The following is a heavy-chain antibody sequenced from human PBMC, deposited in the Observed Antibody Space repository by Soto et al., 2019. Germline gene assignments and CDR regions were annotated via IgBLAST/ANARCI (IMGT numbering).Heavy chain of an antibody. J-gene: IGHJ4*02. D-gene: IGHD6-19*01. V-gene: IGHV3-73*01. CDR1: GFTFGGSA. Sequence: QAGGSLRLSCAASGFTFGGSAMHWVRQASGKGLEWVGHIRSKTNSYATAYAESVKGRFTISRDDSMNTAYLQMNSLKTEDTAVYFCTRQTDAVQWLVVPTDYNFDYSGQGTLVTVSS. CDR2: IRSKTNSYAT. CDR3: TRQTDAVQWLVVPTDYNFDY.